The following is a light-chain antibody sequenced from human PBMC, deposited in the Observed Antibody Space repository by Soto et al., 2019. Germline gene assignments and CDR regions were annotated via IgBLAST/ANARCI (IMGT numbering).Light chain of an antibody. CDR2: EVA. Sequence: QSVLTQPASVSLSPGQSITISCTGTSSDVGRYNYVSLYQQHPGKAPKLLIYEVANRPSGVSNRFSGSKSGNTASLTISGLQAEDEADYYCSSYTSSNTPYVFGSGTKVTVL. J-gene: IGLJ1*01. V-gene: IGLV2-14*01. CDR3: SSYTSSNTPYV. CDR1: SSDVGRYNY.